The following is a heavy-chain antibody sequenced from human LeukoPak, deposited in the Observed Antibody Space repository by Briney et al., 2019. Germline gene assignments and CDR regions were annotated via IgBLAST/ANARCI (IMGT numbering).Heavy chain of an antibody. D-gene: IGHD4-11*01. CDR2: IIPIFGTA. CDR1: GGTFSSYA. J-gene: IGHJ6*03. Sequence: GASVEVSCKASGGTFSSYAISWVRQAPGQGLEWMGGIIPIFGTANYAQKFQGRVTITTDESTSTAYMELSSLRSEDTAVYYCARDRSAVTTRYYYYYYMDVWGKGTTVTVSS. CDR3: ARDRSAVTTRYYYYYYMDV. V-gene: IGHV1-69*05.